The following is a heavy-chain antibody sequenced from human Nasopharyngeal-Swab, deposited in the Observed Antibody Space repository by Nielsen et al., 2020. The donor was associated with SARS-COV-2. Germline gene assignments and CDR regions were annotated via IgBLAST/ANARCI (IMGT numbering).Heavy chain of an antibody. CDR3: AREYRRITIFGVVINGFDY. J-gene: IGHJ4*02. V-gene: IGHV4-30-4*06. Sequence: WIRQHPGKGLEWSGYIYNSGSTYYNPSLKRRVTISVDTSKNQFSLKLSSVTAADTAVYSCAREYRRITIFGVVINGFDYWGQGTLVTVSS. CDR2: IYNSGST. D-gene: IGHD3-3*01.